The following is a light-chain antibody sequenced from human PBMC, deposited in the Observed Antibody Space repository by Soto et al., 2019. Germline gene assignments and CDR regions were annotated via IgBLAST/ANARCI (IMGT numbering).Light chain of an antibody. V-gene: IGKV3-11*01. CDR1: QSVSTY. CDR3: QQRTKWPPT. J-gene: IGKJ1*01. Sequence: EIVLTQSPATLSLSPGERATLSCRASQSVSTYLAWYQQKPGQAPRLLIYDASNRATGIPARFSGSGSGTDFTLAISSLEAEDFAVYYCQQRTKWPPTFGQGTKVEVK. CDR2: DAS.